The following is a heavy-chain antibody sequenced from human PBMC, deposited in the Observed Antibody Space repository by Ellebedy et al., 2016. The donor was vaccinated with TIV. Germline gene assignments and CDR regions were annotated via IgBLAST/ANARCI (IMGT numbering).Heavy chain of an antibody. CDR3: ARDLYYDFWSGLFRKPDAAYGMDV. V-gene: IGHV3-23*01. CDR1: GFTFSSYA. J-gene: IGHJ6*02. CDR2: ISGSGGST. D-gene: IGHD3-3*01. Sequence: GESLKISCAASGFTFSSYAMSSVRQAPGKGLEWVSAISGSGGSTYYADSVKGRFTISRDNSKNTLYLQMNSLRAEDTAVYYCARDLYYDFWSGLFRKPDAAYGMDVWGQGTTVTVSS.